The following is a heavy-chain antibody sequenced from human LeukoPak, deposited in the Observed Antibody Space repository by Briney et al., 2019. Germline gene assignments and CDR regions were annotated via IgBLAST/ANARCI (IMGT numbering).Heavy chain of an antibody. V-gene: IGHV4-59*08. CDR1: GGSISSYY. J-gene: IGHJ5*02. CDR2: IYYSGST. CDR3: ARHVRSPFVVVTAIGYDNWLDP. Sequence: SETLSLTCTVSGGSISSYYWSWIRQPPGKGLEWIGYIYYSGSTNYNPSLKSRVTISVDTSKNQFSLKLSSVTAADTAVYYCARHVRSPFVVVTAIGYDNWLDPWGQGTLVTVSS. D-gene: IGHD2-21*02.